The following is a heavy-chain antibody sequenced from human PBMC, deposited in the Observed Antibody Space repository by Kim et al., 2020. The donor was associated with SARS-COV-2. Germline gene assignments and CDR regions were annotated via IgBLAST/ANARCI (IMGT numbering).Heavy chain of an antibody. CDR2: IYYSGST. J-gene: IGHJ6*02. CDR1: GASITGYY. V-gene: IGHV4-59*08. D-gene: IGHD6-13*01. CDR3: ARHPPRTAAGGTGLDV. Sequence: SETLSLTCTFSGASITGYYWSWIRQPPGKGLEWIGYIYYSGSTTYNPSFKSRLTISVDTSKSQFSLKLNSVTAADTAVYYCARHPPRTAAGGTGLDVWGHGTTVTVSS.